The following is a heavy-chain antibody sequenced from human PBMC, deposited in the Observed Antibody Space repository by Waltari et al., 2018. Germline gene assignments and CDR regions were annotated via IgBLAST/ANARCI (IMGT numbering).Heavy chain of an antibody. CDR2: IYYRGST. Sequence: QVQLHESGPGLVKPSEPLSLTCTVSGGSISSYYWSWIRQPPGKGLEWIGYIYYRGSTNYNPSLKSRVTISVDTSKNQFSLKLSSVTAADTAVYYCARDQWFGELGNGFDIWGQGTMVTVSS. CDR3: ARDQWFGELGNGFDI. D-gene: IGHD3-10*01. J-gene: IGHJ3*02. CDR1: GGSISSYY. V-gene: IGHV4-59*01.